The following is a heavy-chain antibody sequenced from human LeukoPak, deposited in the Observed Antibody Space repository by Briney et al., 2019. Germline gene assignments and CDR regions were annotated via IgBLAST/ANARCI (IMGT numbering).Heavy chain of an antibody. V-gene: IGHV3-30-3*02. J-gene: IGHJ4*02. CDR2: ISYDGSNK. CDR3: SKKGQNEDYGKPD. Sequence: GRSLRLSCAAFGFTFSSYAMHWVRQAPGKGLEWVAVISYDGSNKYYADSVKGRFTISRDNSKNTLYLQMNSLRAEDTAVYYCSKKGQNEDYGKPDWGQGTLVTVSS. D-gene: IGHD4-17*01. CDR1: GFTFSSYA.